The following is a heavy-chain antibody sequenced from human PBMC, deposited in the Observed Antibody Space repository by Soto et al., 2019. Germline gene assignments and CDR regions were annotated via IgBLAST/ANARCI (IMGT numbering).Heavy chain of an antibody. J-gene: IGHJ5*02. CDR1: GYTFTSYG. CDR3: ARGTRGSSWYGTGTDWFDP. D-gene: IGHD6-13*01. V-gene: IGHV1-18*01. CDR2: ISAYNGNT. Sequence: QVQLVQSGAEVKKPGASVKVSCKASGYTFTSYGISWVRQAPGQGLEWMGWISAYNGNTNYAQKLQGRVTMTTDTSTSTAYMELRSLRTDDTAVYYCARGTRGSSWYGTGTDWFDPWGQGTLVTVSS.